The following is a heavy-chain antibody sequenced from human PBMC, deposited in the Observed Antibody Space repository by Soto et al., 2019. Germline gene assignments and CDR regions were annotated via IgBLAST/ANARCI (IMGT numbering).Heavy chain of an antibody. Sequence: QVQLQESGPGLVKPSETLSLTCTVSGGSISSYYWSWIRQPPGKGLEWIGYIYYSGSTNYNPSLKSRVTISVDTSKNQFSLKLSSVTAADTAVYYCARDRIGGSSSWTRALYYWGQGTLVTVSS. CDR3: ARDRIGGSSSWTRALYY. CDR1: GGSISSYY. CDR2: IYYSGST. D-gene: IGHD6-13*01. V-gene: IGHV4-59*01. J-gene: IGHJ4*02.